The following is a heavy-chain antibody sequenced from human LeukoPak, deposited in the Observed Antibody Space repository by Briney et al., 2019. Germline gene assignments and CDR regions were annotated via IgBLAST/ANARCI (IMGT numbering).Heavy chain of an antibody. CDR1: GGSISSYY. D-gene: IGHD3-10*01. CDR2: IYYSGST. J-gene: IGHJ4*02. V-gene: IGHV4-59*01. CDR3: ARDLWFGELSD. Sequence: SETLSLTCTVSGGSISSYYWSWIRQPPGKGLERIGYIYYSGSTNYNPSLKSRVTISVDTSKNQFSLKLSSVTAADTAVYYCARDLWFGELSDWGQGTLVTVSS.